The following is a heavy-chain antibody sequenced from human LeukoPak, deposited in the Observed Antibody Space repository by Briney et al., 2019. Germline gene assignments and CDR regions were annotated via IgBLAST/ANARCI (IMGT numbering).Heavy chain of an antibody. J-gene: IGHJ4*02. V-gene: IGHV3-23*01. CDR3: AKGREWLVQYYFDY. CDR1: GFTFSSYA. Sequence: GGSLRLSCAASGFTFSSYAMSWVRQAPGKGLEWVSAISGSGGSTYYADSVKGRFTISRDNPKNTLYLQMNSLRAEDTAVYYCAKGREWLVQYYFDYWGQGTLVTVSS. D-gene: IGHD6-19*01. CDR2: ISGSGGST.